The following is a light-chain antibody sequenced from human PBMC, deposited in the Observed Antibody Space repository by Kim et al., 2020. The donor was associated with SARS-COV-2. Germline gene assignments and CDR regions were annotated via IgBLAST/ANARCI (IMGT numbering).Light chain of an antibody. J-gene: IGKJ4*01. CDR2: GAS. Sequence: EIVLTQSPGTLSLSPGERATLSCRASQSVSSSYLAWYQQKPGQAPRLLIYGASSRATGIPDRFSGSGSGTDFTLTISRLEPEDFAVYYCQQYGSIPLTFGGGTKVDIK. V-gene: IGKV3-20*01. CDR3: QQYGSIPLT. CDR1: QSVSSSY.